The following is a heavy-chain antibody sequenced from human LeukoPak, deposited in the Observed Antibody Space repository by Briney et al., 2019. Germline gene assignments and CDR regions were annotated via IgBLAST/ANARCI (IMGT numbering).Heavy chain of an antibody. CDR1: GFIFSNSA. CDR2: ISISSTYI. CDR3: ARDGIGATTYFYYMDV. V-gene: IGHV3-21*01. J-gene: IGHJ6*03. D-gene: IGHD5-12*01. Sequence: GGSLRLSCAASGFIFSNSAMNWVRQVPGKGLEWVSFISISSTYIYYADAVKGRFTISRDDAKNSLSLQMNSLRAEDTAVYYCARDGIGATTYFYYMDVWGKGTTVTVSS.